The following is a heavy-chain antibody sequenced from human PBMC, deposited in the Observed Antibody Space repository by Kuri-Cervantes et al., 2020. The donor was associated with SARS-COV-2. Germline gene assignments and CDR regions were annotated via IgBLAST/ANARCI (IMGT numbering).Heavy chain of an antibody. J-gene: IGHJ6*03. CDR1: GGTFSSYA. Sequence: ASVKVSCKASGGTFSSYAISWVRQAPGQGLEWMGIINPSGGSTSYAQKFQDRVTMTRDTSTSTVYMELSSLRSENTAVYYCARGEGSRYPDKLYYYYMDVWGKGTTVTVSS. CDR3: ARGEGSRYPDKLYYYYMDV. V-gene: IGHV1-46*03. D-gene: IGHD1-14*01. CDR2: INPSGGST.